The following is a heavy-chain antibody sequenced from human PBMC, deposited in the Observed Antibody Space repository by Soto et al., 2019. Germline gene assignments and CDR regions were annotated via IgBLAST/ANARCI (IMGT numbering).Heavy chain of an antibody. J-gene: IGHJ4*02. D-gene: IGHD3-10*01. CDR1: GGTFSSYP. V-gene: IGHV1-69*17. CDR2: NSPGFGIA. CDR3: ASPSRSGRYYYFNY. Sequence: QVQLVQSGAEVKKPGSSVKVSCKASGGTFSSYPISWVRQAPGQGLEWMGGNSPGFGIANYAQKFQGRVTITADTSTAYMELSSLRSEDTALYYCASPSRSGRYYYFNYWGQGTLVTVSS.